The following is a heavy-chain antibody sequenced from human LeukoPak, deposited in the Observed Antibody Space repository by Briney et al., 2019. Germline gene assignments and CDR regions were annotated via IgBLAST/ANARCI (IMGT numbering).Heavy chain of an antibody. V-gene: IGHV1-69*01. CDR3: ARDVSPSDFWSGYYIDNWFEP. CDR2: IIPIFGTA. J-gene: IGHJ5*02. CDR1: GGTFSSYA. D-gene: IGHD3-3*01. Sequence: SVKVSCKASGGTFSSYAISWVRQAPGQGLEWMGGIIPIFGTANYAQKFQGRVTITADESTSTAYMELSSLRSEDTAVYYCARDVSPSDFWSGYYIDNWFEPWGQGTLVTVSS.